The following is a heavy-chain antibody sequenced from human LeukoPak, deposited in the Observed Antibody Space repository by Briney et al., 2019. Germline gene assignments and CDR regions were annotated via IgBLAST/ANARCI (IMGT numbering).Heavy chain of an antibody. D-gene: IGHD3-10*01. CDR2: INSDGSST. J-gene: IGHJ4*02. Sequence: GGSLRLSCAASGFTFSSYWMHWVRQAPGKGLVWVSRINSDGSSTSYADSVKGRFTISRDNAKNTLYLQMNSLRAEDTAVYYCARDPNYYGSGSYLNYWGQGTLVTVSS. CDR3: ARDPNYYGSGSYLNY. CDR1: GFTFSSYW. V-gene: IGHV3-74*01.